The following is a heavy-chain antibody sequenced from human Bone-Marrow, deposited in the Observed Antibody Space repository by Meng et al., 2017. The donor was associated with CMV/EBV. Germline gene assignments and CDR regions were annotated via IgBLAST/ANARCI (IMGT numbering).Heavy chain of an antibody. CDR3: ARSVVVVAAAPYYYYGMDV. Sequence: GSLRLSCTVSGGSISSSSYYWGWIRQPPGKGLEWIGSIYYSGSTYYNPSLKSRVTISVDTSKIQFSLKLSSVTAADTAVYYCARSVVVVAAAPYYYYGMDVWGQGTTVTVSS. V-gene: IGHV4-39*01. D-gene: IGHD2-15*01. CDR1: GGSISSSSYY. J-gene: IGHJ6*02. CDR2: IYYSGST.